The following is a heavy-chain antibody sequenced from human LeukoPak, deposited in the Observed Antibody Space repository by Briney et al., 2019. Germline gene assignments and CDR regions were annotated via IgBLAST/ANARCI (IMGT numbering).Heavy chain of an antibody. D-gene: IGHD6-6*01. J-gene: IGHJ4*02. CDR3: ARERGRSSSGTQSHYFDY. V-gene: IGHV4-34*01. CDR2: INHSGST. CDR1: GGSFSGYY. Sequence: SETLSLTCDVYGGSFSGYYWSWIRQPPGKGLEWIGEINHSGSTNYNPSLKSRVTISVDTSKNQFSLKLSSVTAADTAVYYCARERGRSSSGTQSHYFDYWGQGTLVTVSS.